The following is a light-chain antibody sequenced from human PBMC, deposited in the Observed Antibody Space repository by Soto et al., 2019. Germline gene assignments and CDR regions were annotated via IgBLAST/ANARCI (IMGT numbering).Light chain of an antibody. CDR2: GAS. CDR3: QQTYSTPFT. CDR1: QSINKY. Sequence: DIQMTQSPSSLSASVGDRVTITCRASQSINKYINWYQQKPGKAPNLLINGASSLQSGVPSRFSGSGSGTDFTLTISNLQLEDFATYYCQQTYSTPFTFGPGTKVDIK. J-gene: IGKJ3*01. V-gene: IGKV1-39*01.